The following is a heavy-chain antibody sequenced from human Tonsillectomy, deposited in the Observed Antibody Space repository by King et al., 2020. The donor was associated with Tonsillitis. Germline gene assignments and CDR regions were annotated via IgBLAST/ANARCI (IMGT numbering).Heavy chain of an antibody. D-gene: IGHD3-9*01. CDR2: ISWNSGSI. CDR3: AKEQGLRYFAGVKYYSYGMDV. V-gene: IGHV3-9*01. J-gene: IGHJ6*02. Sequence: VQLVESGGGLVQPGRSLRLSCAASGFTFDDYAMHWVRQAPGKGLEWVSGISWNSGSIGYADSVKGRFTISRDNAKNSLYLQMNSLRAEDTALYYCAKEQGLRYFAGVKYYSYGMDVWGQGTTVTVSS. CDR1: GFTFDDYA.